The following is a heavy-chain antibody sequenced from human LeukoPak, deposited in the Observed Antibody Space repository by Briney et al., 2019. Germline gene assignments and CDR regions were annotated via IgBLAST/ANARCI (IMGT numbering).Heavy chain of an antibody. Sequence: SETLSLTCTVSGGSMSHHWSWIRQSPGKGLEWIGYISHTASTNYNPSLKSRVTLSIDTSKSQLSFQLTSVTAADTAVYYCAREKSPERKTWLQLGAFDVWGQGTTVVVSS. CDR2: ISHTAST. J-gene: IGHJ6*02. V-gene: IGHV4-59*11. D-gene: IGHD5-24*01. CDR3: AREKSPERKTWLQLGAFDV. CDR1: GGSMSHH.